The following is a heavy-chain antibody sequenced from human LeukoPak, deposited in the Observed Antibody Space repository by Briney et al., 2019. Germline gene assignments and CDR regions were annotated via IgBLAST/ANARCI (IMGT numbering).Heavy chain of an antibody. CDR3: VRDRELNY. Sequence: SETLSLTCAVYGGPFSGYYWSWVRQPPGKGLEWIGYIYNSGSTNYNPSLKSRVTISVDTSKNQFSLNLDSVTAADTAVYYCVRDRELNYWGQGTLVTVSS. CDR1: GGPFSGYY. CDR2: IYNSGST. V-gene: IGHV4-59*01. J-gene: IGHJ4*02. D-gene: IGHD3-10*01.